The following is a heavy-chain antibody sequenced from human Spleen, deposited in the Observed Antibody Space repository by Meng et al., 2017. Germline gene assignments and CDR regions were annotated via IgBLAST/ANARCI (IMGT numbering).Heavy chain of an antibody. Sequence: QWRRREAAPGLVKPSQTLSLTCTGSGGSISSGSYYWSWIRQPAGKGLEWIGRIYTSGSTNYNPSLKSRVTISVDTSKNQFSLKLSSVTAADTAVYYCAGLGTDAFDIWGQGTMVTVSS. CDR2: IYTSGST. CDR1: GGSISSGSYY. V-gene: IGHV4-61*02. J-gene: IGHJ3*02. CDR3: AGLGTDAFDI. D-gene: IGHD3-10*01.